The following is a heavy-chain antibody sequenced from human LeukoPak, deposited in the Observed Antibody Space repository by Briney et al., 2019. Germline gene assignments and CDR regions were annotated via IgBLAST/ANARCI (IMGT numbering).Heavy chain of an antibody. Sequence: HGESLKISCKGSGYSFTSYWIRWVRQMPGKGLEWMGRIDPSDSYTNYSPSFQGHVTISADKSISTAYLQWSSLKASDTAMYYCARQLAAATNFDYWGQGTLVTVSS. CDR2: IDPSDSYT. V-gene: IGHV5-10-1*01. CDR3: ARQLAAATNFDY. CDR1: GYSFTSYW. J-gene: IGHJ4*02. D-gene: IGHD6-13*01.